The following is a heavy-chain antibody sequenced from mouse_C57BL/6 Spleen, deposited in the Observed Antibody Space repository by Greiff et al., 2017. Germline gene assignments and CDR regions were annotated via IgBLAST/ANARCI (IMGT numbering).Heavy chain of an antibody. Sequence: EVQLQQSGPELVKPGASVKISCKASGYTFTDYYMNWVKQSHGKSLEWIGDINPNNGGTSYNQKFKAKATLTVDKSSSTAYMELRSLTSEDSAVYYCARRSGYYGSSFAYWGQGTLVTVSA. CDR1: GYTFTDYY. CDR3: ARRSGYYGSSFAY. V-gene: IGHV1-26*01. D-gene: IGHD1-1*01. CDR2: INPNNGGT. J-gene: IGHJ3*01.